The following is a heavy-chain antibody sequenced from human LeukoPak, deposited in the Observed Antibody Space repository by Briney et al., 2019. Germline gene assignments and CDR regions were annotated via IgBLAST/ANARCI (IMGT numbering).Heavy chain of an antibody. D-gene: IGHD2-21*02. Sequence: ETLSLTCTVSGGSISSYYWSWIRQPPGKGLEWIGYIYYSGSTNYNPSLKSRVTISVDTSKNQFSLKLSSVTAADTAVYYCATFGGDWRGFDYWGQGTLVTVSS. J-gene: IGHJ4*02. CDR2: IYYSGST. CDR1: GGSISSYY. V-gene: IGHV4-59*01. CDR3: ATFGGDWRGFDY.